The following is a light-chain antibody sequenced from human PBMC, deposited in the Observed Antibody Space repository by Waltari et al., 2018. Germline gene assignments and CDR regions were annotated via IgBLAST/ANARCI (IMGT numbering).Light chain of an antibody. V-gene: IGKV3-20*01. CDR2: GAS. CDR3: QQYGSSILYT. J-gene: IGKJ2*01. Sequence: VLTQSPGTLSLSPGERATLSCRASQRLTKNYLAWYQQKPGQAPRLLIYGASSRAAGIPDRFSGSESGTDFALTISRLEPEDSAVYYCQQYGSSILYTFGQGTKLEIQ. CDR1: QRLTKNY.